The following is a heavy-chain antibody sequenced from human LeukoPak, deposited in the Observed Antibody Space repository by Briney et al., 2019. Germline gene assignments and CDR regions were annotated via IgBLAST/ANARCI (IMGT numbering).Heavy chain of an antibody. V-gene: IGHV3-23*01. Sequence: GESLRLSCAASAFTFSSYAMSWVRQAPGKGLEWVSGISSSGDNTYYADSVKGRFPISRDNSKNTLYLQMNNLRAEDTAIYYCAKDQKWGQWLETYFDYWGQGTLVTVSS. CDR1: AFTFSSYA. CDR3: AKDQKWGQWLETYFDY. D-gene: IGHD6-19*01. CDR2: ISSSGDNT. J-gene: IGHJ4*02.